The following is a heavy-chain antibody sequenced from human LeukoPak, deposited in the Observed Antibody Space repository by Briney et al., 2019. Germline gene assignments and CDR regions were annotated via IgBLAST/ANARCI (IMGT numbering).Heavy chain of an antibody. J-gene: IGHJ5*02. CDR2: INHSGST. D-gene: IGHD6-19*01. CDR3: ARGQSSGWYGDWFDH. CDR1: GGSFSGYY. V-gene: IGHV4-34*01. Sequence: SETLSLTCAVYGGSFSGYYWSWIRQPPGKGLEWIGEINHSGSTNYNPSLKSRVTISVDTSKNQFSLKLSSVTAADTAVYYCARGQSSGWYGDWFDHWGQGTLVTVSS.